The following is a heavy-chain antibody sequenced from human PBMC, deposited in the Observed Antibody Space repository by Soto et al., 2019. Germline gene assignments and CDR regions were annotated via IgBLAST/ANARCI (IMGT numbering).Heavy chain of an antibody. CDR2: IWYDGSNK. Sequence: QVQLVESGGGVVQPGRSLRLSCAASGFTFSCYGMHWVRQAPGKGLEWVAAIWYDGSNKYYADSVKGRFTISRDNSKNTLYLQMNSLRAEDTAAYYCARDGSMVRGVIRAFDIWGQGTMVTVSS. CDR3: ARDGSMVRGVIRAFDI. J-gene: IGHJ3*02. CDR1: GFTFSCYG. D-gene: IGHD3-10*01. V-gene: IGHV3-33*01.